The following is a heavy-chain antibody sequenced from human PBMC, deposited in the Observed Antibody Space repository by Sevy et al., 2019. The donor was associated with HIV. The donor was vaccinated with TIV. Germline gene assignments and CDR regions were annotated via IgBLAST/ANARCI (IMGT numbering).Heavy chain of an antibody. CDR2: IKQDGSEK. CDR1: GFSFSWYW. D-gene: IGHD3-22*01. CDR3: ASDVYYSDGSGYDFEH. J-gene: IGHJ4*01. V-gene: IGHV3-7*01. Sequence: GGSLRLSCAASGFSFSWYWMSWVRQTPEKGLEWVANIKQDGSEKNYVDSVKGRFTISRDNAKNSLYLQMNSLRDEDTAVYYCASDVYYSDGSGYDFEHWGHGTLVTVSS.